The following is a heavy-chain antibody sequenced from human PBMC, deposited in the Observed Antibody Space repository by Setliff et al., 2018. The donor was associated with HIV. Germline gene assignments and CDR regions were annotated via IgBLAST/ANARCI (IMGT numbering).Heavy chain of an antibody. Sequence: SETLSLTCAVYGGSFSGYYWSWIRQPPGKGLEWIGEINHSGSTNYNPSLKSRVTISVDTSKNQFSLKLASVTAADTAVYYCASGEPYYYDSTGYSGNYFDYWGQGTLVTVSS. J-gene: IGHJ4*02. CDR1: GGSFSGYY. CDR3: ASGEPYYYDSTGYSGNYFDY. CDR2: INHSGST. V-gene: IGHV4-34*01. D-gene: IGHD3-22*01.